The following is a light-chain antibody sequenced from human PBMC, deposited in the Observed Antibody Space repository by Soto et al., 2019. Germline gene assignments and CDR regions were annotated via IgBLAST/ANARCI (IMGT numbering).Light chain of an antibody. CDR2: DAS. V-gene: IGKV3-11*01. J-gene: IGKJ1*01. CDR3: QQRRDWPLT. Sequence: EIVLTQSPATLSLSLGERVTLSCRASQSVSTYLAWYQQRAGQSPRLLIYDASNRATGIPARFSGSGSGTDFTLTTSRLEPEDFAVYYCQQRRDWPLTFGQGTKVEVK. CDR1: QSVSTY.